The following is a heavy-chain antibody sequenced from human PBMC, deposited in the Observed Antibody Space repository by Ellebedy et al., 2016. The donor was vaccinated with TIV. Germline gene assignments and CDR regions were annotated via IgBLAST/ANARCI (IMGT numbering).Heavy chain of an antibody. V-gene: IGHV1-18*01. J-gene: IGHJ4*02. CDR3: TRLVGTMSPVLSKHFDH. Sequence: ASVKVSCKASGYTFSDYYITWVRQAPGQGLEWMGWINTYNGNTNYAQKFQGRVTMTTDTSTNTAYMEMRSLRSDDTAVYYCTRLVGTMSPVLSKHFDHWGQGTLVTVSS. D-gene: IGHD1-26*01. CDR2: INTYNGNT. CDR1: GYTFSDYY.